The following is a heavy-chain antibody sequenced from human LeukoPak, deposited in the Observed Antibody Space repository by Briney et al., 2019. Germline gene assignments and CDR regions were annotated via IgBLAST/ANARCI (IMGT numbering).Heavy chain of an antibody. CDR1: GGSISSSSYY. Sequence: PSETLSLTCTVSGGSISSSSYYWGWIRQPPGKGLEWIGSIYYSGSTYYNPSPKSRVTISVDTSKNQFSLKLSSVTAADTAVYYCVSVDSSGYFADWYFDLWGRGTLVTVSS. J-gene: IGHJ2*01. CDR2: IYYSGST. V-gene: IGHV4-39*01. CDR3: VSVDSSGYFADWYFDL. D-gene: IGHD3-22*01.